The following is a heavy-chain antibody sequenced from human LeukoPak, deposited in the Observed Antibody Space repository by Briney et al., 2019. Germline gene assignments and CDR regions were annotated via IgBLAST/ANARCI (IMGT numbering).Heavy chain of an antibody. J-gene: IGHJ3*02. CDR2: IYYSGST. CDR1: GGSISSYY. V-gene: IGHV4-59*01. Sequence: SETLSLTCTVSGGSISSYYWSWIRQPPGKGLEWIGYIYYSGSTNYNPSLKSRVTISVDTSKNQFSLKLGSVTAADTAVYYCARGTDFWSGSAFDIWGQGTMVTVSS. CDR3: ARGTDFWSGSAFDI. D-gene: IGHD3-3*01.